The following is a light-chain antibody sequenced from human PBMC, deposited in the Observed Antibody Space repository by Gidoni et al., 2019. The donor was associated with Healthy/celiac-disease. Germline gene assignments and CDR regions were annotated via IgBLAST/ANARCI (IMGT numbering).Light chain of an antibody. J-gene: IGKJ4*01. Sequence: IVMTQSPATLSVSPGERATLSCRASQSVSSNLAWYQQKPGLAPRLLIYGASTRATGIPARFSGSGSGTEFTLTISSLQSEDFAVYYCQQYNNWPPKAFGGGTKVEIK. CDR1: QSVSSN. CDR2: GAS. V-gene: IGKV3-15*01. CDR3: QQYNNWPPKA.